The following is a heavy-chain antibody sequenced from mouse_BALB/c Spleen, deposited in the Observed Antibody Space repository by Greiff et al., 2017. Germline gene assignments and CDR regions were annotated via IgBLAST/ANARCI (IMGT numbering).Heavy chain of an antibody. D-gene: IGHD2-3*01. CDR1: GYTFTSYT. Sequence: QVQLQQSAAELARPGASVKMSCKASGYTFTSYTMHWVKQRPGQGLEWIGYINPSSGYTEYNQKFKDKTTLTADKSSSTAYMQLSSLTSEDSAVYYCARMAVSYAMDYWGQGTSVTVSS. V-gene: IGHV1-4*02. CDR2: INPSSGYT. CDR3: ARMAVSYAMDY. J-gene: IGHJ4*01.